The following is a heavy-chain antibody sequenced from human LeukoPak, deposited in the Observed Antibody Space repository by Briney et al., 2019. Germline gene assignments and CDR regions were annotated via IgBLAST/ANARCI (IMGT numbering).Heavy chain of an antibody. CDR3: AKAETMTQRGYFDY. J-gene: IGHJ4*02. CDR1: GFIFSNYG. D-gene: IGHD1-1*01. Sequence: GKSLRLSCAASGFIFSNYGMHWVRQAPGKGLEWVAVVSYEGSNKYYADSVKGRFTISRDNSKNTLSLQMSSLRAEDTAVYYCAKAETMTQRGYFDYWGQGTLVTVSS. CDR2: VSYEGSNK. V-gene: IGHV3-30*18.